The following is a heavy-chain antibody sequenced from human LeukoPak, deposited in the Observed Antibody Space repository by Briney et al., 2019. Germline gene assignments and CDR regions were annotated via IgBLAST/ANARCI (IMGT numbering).Heavy chain of an antibody. CDR1: GYTFTGYY. V-gene: IGHV1-2*02. Sequence: ASVKVSCKASGYTFTGYYMHWVRQAPGQGREWMGWINPNSGGTNYAHKFQGRVTMTRDTSISTAYMELSRLRSDDTAVYYCARDPDWAVAGSGNWFDPWGQGTLVTVSS. J-gene: IGHJ5*02. D-gene: IGHD6-19*01. CDR2: INPNSGGT. CDR3: ARDPDWAVAGSGNWFDP.